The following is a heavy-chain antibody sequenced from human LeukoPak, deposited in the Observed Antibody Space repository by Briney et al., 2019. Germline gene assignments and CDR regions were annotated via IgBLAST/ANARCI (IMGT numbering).Heavy chain of an antibody. J-gene: IGHJ3*02. CDR3: AREGLAARRGAFDI. D-gene: IGHD6-6*01. V-gene: IGHV4-59*01. Sequence: SETLSLTCSVSGGSISSYYWSWIRQPPGKGLEWIGYVYYSGNTNYNPSLRSRVTISIDTSKNQFSLNLKSVTAADTAIYYCAREGLAARRGAFDIWGQGTVVSVSS. CDR1: GGSISSYY. CDR2: VYYSGNT.